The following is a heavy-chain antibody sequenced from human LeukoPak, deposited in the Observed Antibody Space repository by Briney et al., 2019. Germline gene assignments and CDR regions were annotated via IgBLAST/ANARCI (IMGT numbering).Heavy chain of an antibody. CDR1: GGTFSSYA. CDR3: AFPPYQPLLYPAYYYYYMDV. CDR2: IIPIFGTA. J-gene: IGHJ6*03. V-gene: IGHV1-69*05. Sequence: SVKVSCKASGGTFSSYAISWVRQAPGQGLEWMGGIIPIFGTANYAQKFQGRVTITTDESTSTAYMELSSLRSEDTAVYYCAFPPYQPLLYPAYYYYYMDVWGKGTTVTVSS. D-gene: IGHD2-2*02.